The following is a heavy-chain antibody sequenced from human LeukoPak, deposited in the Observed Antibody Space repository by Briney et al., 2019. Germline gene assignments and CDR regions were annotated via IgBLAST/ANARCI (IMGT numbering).Heavy chain of an antibody. CDR1: GVTFSSYA. J-gene: IGHJ5*02. V-gene: IGHV3-23*01. CDR2: ISGSGDST. CDR3: AKGGYCSGGSCYSSLYYWFDP. Sequence: PGGSLRLSCAASGVTFSSYAMSWVRQAPGMGLEWVSAISGSGDSTYYADSVKGRFTISRDNSKNTLYLQMNSLRAEDTAVYYCAKGGYCSGGSCYSSLYYWFDPWGQGTLVTVSS. D-gene: IGHD2-15*01.